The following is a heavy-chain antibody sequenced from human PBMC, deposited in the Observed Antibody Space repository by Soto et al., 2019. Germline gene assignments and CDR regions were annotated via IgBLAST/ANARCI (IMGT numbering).Heavy chain of an antibody. CDR2: ISYDGSNK. D-gene: IGHD3-9*01. J-gene: IGHJ6*02. CDR3: AIDVAYDYDILTGYHQGGMDV. V-gene: IGHV3-30*03. Sequence: PGGSLRLSCAASGFTFSSYGMHWVRQAPGKGLEWVAVISYDGSNKYYAESVKGRFTISRDNSKNTQKLQMNRMRAEDKNVYNCAIDVAYDYDILTGYHQGGMDVWGQGTTVTVSS. CDR1: GFTFSSYG.